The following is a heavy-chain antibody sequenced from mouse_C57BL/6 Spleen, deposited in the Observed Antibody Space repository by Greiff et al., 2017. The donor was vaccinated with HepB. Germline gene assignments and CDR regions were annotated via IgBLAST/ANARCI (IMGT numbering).Heavy chain of an antibody. CDR1: GFTFSSYG. J-gene: IGHJ2*01. CDR3: ARPHYDYDLYFDY. D-gene: IGHD2-4*01. CDR2: ISSGGSYT. V-gene: IGHV5-6*01. Sequence: EVKLMESGGDLVKPGGSLKLSCAASGFTFSSYGMSWVRQTPDKRLEWVATISSGGSYTYYPDSVKGRFTISRDNAKNTLYLQMSSLKSEDTAMYYCARPHYDYDLYFDYWGQGTTLTVSS.